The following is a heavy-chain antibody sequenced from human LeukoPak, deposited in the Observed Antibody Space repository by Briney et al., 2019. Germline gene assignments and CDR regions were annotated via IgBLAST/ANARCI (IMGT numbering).Heavy chain of an antibody. CDR3: ARAIYGGGPWGV. J-gene: IGHJ4*02. D-gene: IGHD4-23*01. Sequence: SETLSLTCTVSGGSISSYYWSWIRQPPGKGLEWIGYIYYSGSTNYNPSLKSRVTISVDTSKNQFSLKLSSVTAADTAVYYCARAIYGGGPWGVWGQGTLVTVSS. CDR1: GGSISSYY. CDR2: IYYSGST. V-gene: IGHV4-59*12.